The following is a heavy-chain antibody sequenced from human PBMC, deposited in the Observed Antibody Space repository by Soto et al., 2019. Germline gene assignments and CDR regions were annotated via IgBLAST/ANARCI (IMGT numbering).Heavy chain of an antibody. D-gene: IGHD1-1*01. Sequence: QVQLVQSGAEVKKPGSSVKVSCKASGGTFSSYTISWVRQAPGQGLEWMGRIIPILGIANYAQKFQGRVTITADKSTSTAYMELSSVRSEDTAVYYCAREKGTGTTFDYWGQGTLVTVCS. J-gene: IGHJ4*02. CDR1: GGTFSSYT. CDR3: AREKGTGTTFDY. CDR2: IIPILGIA. V-gene: IGHV1-69*08.